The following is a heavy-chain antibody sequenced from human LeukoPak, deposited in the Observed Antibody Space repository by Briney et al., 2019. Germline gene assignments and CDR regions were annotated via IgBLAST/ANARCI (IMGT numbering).Heavy chain of an antibody. CDR3: ATYTDYYDSSGYYQY. CDR1: GYSFASYW. Sequence: GESLKISCKGSGYSFASYWIAWVRQMPGKGLEWMGIIYPGDSDTRYSPSFQGQVTISADKSISTAYLQWSSLKASDTAMYYCATYTDYYDSSGYYQYWGQGTLVTVSS. CDR2: IYPGDSDT. D-gene: IGHD3-22*01. J-gene: IGHJ4*02. V-gene: IGHV5-51*01.